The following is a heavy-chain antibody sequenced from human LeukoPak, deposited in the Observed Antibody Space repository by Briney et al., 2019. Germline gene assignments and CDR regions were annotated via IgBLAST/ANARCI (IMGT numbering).Heavy chain of an antibody. J-gene: IGHJ6*02. V-gene: IGHV3-30-3*02. CDR2: ISYDGSNK. CDR1: GFTFSSYV. D-gene: IGHD2-2*01. Sequence: GGSLRLSCAASGFTFSSYVMHWVRQAPGKGLEWVAVISYDGSNKYYADSVKGRFTISRDNSKNTLYLQMNSLRAEDTAVYYCVKGSTPYYYYYGMDVWGQGTTVTVSS. CDR3: VKGSTPYYYYYGMDV.